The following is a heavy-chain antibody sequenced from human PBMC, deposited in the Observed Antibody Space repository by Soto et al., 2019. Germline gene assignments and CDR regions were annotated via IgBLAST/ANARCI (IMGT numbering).Heavy chain of an antibody. Sequence: GGSLRLSCAASGFTVSSNYMSWVRQAPGKGLEWVSVIYSGGSTYYADSVKGRFTISRDNSKNTLYLQMNSLRAEDTAVYYCARTYGGNYFDYWGQGTLVTVSS. CDR1: GFTVSSNY. CDR2: IYSGGST. J-gene: IGHJ4*02. V-gene: IGHV3-53*01. D-gene: IGHD2-15*01. CDR3: ARTYGGNYFDY.